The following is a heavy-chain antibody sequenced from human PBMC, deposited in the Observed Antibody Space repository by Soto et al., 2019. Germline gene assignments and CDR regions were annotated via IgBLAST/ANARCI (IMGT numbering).Heavy chain of an antibody. J-gene: IGHJ6*02. V-gene: IGHV4-30-4*02. CDR1: GGSICSRDFY. CDR2: VSYTGST. CDR3: ARELGFIAAASNYYGMDV. Sequence: SDTLSLTCTVSGGSICSRDFYWSWVRQPPGKGLEWPGYVSYTGSTYYNPSLRGRLNISIDTSKRQFSLRLSSVTAADTALYYCARELGFIAAASNYYGMDVWGQGTTVT. D-gene: IGHD6-6*01.